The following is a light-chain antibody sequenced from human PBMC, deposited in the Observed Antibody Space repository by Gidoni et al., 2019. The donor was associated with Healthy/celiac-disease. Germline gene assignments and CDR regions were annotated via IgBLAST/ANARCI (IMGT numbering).Light chain of an antibody. CDR3: QQRSNWPPLT. CDR1: QSVSSY. J-gene: IGKJ4*01. CDR2: DAS. V-gene: IGKV3-11*01. Sequence: EIVLTQSRATLSLSPGERATLSCRASQSVSSYLAWYQQKPGQAPRHLIYDASNRATGIPARFSGSWSGTDFTLTISSLEPEDFAVYYCQQRSNWPPLTFXGXTKVEIK.